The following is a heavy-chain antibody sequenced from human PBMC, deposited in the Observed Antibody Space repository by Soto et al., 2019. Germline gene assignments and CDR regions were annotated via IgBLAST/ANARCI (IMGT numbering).Heavy chain of an antibody. J-gene: IGHJ1*01. CDR3: AREREADFWSGYYLVEYFQH. D-gene: IGHD3-3*01. V-gene: IGHV3-48*02. CDR1: GFTFSSYS. Sequence: PGGSLRLSCAASGFTFSSYSMNWVRQAPGKGLEWVSYISSSSSTIYYADSVKGRFTISRDNAKNSLYLQMNSLRDEDTAVYYCAREREADFWSGYYLVEYFQHWGQGTLVTAPQ. CDR2: ISSSSSTI.